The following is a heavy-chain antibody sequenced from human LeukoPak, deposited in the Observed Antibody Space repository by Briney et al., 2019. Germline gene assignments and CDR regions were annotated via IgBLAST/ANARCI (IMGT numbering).Heavy chain of an antibody. V-gene: IGHV5-51*01. J-gene: IGHJ4*02. CDR1: GYSFSTYW. CDR2: IYPGDSDT. CDR3: ARGSPAYYFDY. Sequence: GESPKISCKGSGYSFSTYWIGWVRQMPGKGLEWMGIIYPGDSDTRYSPSFQGQVTISADKSISTAYLQWSSLKASDTAMYYCARGSPAYYFDYWAQGTLVTVSS. D-gene: IGHD6-6*01.